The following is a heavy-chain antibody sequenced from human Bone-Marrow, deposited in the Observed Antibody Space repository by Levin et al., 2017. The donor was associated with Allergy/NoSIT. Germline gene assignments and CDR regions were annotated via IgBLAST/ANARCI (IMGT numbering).Heavy chain of an antibody. CDR3: ARGFGSSGWDIVWFDP. J-gene: IGHJ5*02. CDR2: IYYSGST. V-gene: IGHV4-31*03. D-gene: IGHD6-19*01. Sequence: SQTLSLTCTVSGGSISSGGYYWSWIRQHPGKGLEWIGYIYYSGSTYYNPSLKSRVTISVDTSKNQFSLKLSSVTAADTAVYYCARGFGSSGWDIVWFDPWGQGTLVTVSS. CDR1: GGSISSGGYY.